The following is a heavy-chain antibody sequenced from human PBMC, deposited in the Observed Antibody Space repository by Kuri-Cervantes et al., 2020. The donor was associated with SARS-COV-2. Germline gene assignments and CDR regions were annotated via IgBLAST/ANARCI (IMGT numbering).Heavy chain of an antibody. Sequence: GSLRLSCTVSGYSISSGYYWGWIRQPPGKGLEWIGEINHSGSTNYNPSLKSRVTISVDTSKNQFSLKLSSVTAADTAVYYCAREAGGIAARADAFDIWGQGTMVTVSS. CDR3: AREAGGIAARADAFDI. D-gene: IGHD6-13*01. V-gene: IGHV4-38-2*02. CDR2: INHSGST. CDR1: GYSISSGYY. J-gene: IGHJ3*02.